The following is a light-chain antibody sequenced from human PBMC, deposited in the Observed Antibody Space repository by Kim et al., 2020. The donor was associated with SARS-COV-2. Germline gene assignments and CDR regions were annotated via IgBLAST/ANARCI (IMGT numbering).Light chain of an antibody. Sequence: SSELTQDPAVSVALGQTVTIACQGDSLRNYYATWYQQKPGQAPVIVIYGKNNRPSGIPDRFSGSSSGNIASLTITGAQAEDKGDYYCYSRDGSNNHRVFGGGTKVTVL. CDR3: YSRDGSNNHRV. CDR2: GKN. V-gene: IGLV3-19*01. CDR1: SLRNYY. J-gene: IGLJ3*02.